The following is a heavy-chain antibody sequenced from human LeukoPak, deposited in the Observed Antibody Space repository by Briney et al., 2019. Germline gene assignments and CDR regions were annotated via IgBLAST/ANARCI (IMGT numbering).Heavy chain of an antibody. CDR1: GYTFSSSA. J-gene: IGHJ4*02. V-gene: IGHV1-3*01. D-gene: IGHD2-2*01. CDR2: INAGNANT. CDR3: ARGYCSSTSCQYYFDY. Sequence: ASVKVSCKTSGYTFSSSAIHWARQAPGHRLEWMGWINAGNANTKYSQKFQGRVTITRDTSASTAYMELSSLRSEDTAVYYCARGYCSSTSCQYYFDYWGQGTLVTVSS.